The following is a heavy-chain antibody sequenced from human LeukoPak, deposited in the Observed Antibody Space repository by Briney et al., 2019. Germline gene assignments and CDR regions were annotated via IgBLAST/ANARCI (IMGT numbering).Heavy chain of an antibody. Sequence: ASVKVSCKASGYSFTIYYMHWVRHAPGQGLEWMGKINPSGGSTSYAQNFQERVTMTRDTSTSSVYMELSSLSSEDRAVYYCARDPDGPLPWVDPWGEGTLITVSS. CDR3: ARDPDGPLPWVDP. CDR2: INPSGGST. J-gene: IGHJ5*02. D-gene: IGHD1-14*01. V-gene: IGHV1-46*01. CDR1: GYSFTIYY.